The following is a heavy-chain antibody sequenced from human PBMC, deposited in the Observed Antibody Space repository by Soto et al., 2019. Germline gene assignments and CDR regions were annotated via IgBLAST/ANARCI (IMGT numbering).Heavy chain of an antibody. V-gene: IGHV1-2*04. J-gene: IGHJ6*03. CDR3: ARDTGPITGTTVKNYYMDV. Sequence: ASVKVSCKASGYTFTGYYMHWVRQAPGQGLEWMGWINPNSGGTNYAQKFQGWVTMTRDTSISTAYMELSRLRSDDTAVYYCARDTGPITGTTVKNYYMDVWGKGTTVTVSS. CDR2: INPNSGGT. CDR1: GYTFTGYY. D-gene: IGHD1-7*01.